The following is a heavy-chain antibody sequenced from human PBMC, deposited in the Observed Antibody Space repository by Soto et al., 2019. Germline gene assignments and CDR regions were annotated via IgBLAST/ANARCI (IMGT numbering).Heavy chain of an antibody. CDR1: GYAFTDYD. CDR2: INPNSGGT. D-gene: IGHD3-22*01. J-gene: IGHJ6*02. Sequence: ASVKVSCKXSGYAFTDYDMHWVRQAPGQGLEWMGWINPNSGGTKYAQNFQGRVTMTRDTSISTVYMELTRLTSDDTAVYFCARRASSLIVVANIGYYYYGMDVWGQGTTVTVSS. CDR3: ARRASSLIVVANIGYYYYGMDV. V-gene: IGHV1-2*02.